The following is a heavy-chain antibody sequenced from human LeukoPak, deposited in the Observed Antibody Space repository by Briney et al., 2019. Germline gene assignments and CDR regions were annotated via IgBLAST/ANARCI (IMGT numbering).Heavy chain of an antibody. CDR3: ARAPIMVYAIPNWFDP. CDR1: GGSFSGYY. V-gene: IGHV4-34*01. Sequence: KPSESLSLTCAVYGGSFSGYYWSWIRQPPGKGLEWVGEINHSGSTKYNPSLKSRVTISVDTSKNQFSLKLSSVTAAAAAVYYCARAPIMVYAIPNWFDPWGQGTLVTVSS. J-gene: IGHJ5*02. CDR2: INHSGST. D-gene: IGHD2-8*01.